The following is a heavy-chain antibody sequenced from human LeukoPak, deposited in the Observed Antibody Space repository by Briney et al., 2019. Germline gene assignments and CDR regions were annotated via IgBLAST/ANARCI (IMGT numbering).Heavy chain of an antibody. Sequence: PSETLSLTCTVSGGSMSTHYWSWIRQTPGKGLEWIGHIYYTGGTTYNPSLKSPVSMSVDTSRNQFSLRLLSVTAADTAIYYCARIYIVYYGPESHKYYFDYWGQGMLVTVSS. CDR3: ARIYIVYYGPESHKYYFDY. D-gene: IGHD3-10*01. J-gene: IGHJ4*02. CDR2: IYYTGGT. CDR1: GGSMSTHY. V-gene: IGHV4-59*11.